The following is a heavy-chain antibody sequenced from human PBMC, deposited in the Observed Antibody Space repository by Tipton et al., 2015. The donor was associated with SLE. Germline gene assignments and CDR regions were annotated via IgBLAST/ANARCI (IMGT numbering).Heavy chain of an antibody. V-gene: IGHV4-39*01. D-gene: IGHD3-3*02. CDR2: IYYGGST. Sequence: LRLSCTVSGGSVSSDSYYWGWIRQPPGKGLEWIGSIYYGGSTYYNPSLKSRVTISVDTSKNQFSLKLSSVTAADTAVYYCASPFLGNAFDIWGQGPLVTVSS. CDR1: GGSVSSDSYY. CDR3: ASPFLGNAFDI. J-gene: IGHJ4*02.